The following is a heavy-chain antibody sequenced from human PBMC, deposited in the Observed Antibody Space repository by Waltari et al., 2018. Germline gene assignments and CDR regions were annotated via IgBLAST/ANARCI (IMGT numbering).Heavy chain of an antibody. D-gene: IGHD3-22*01. Sequence: QGQLVQSGAEVKKPGASVKVSCKASGYTFTSYGINWVRQAPGQGLEWLGWISAYNGNTHYAQKLQGRVIMTTDTSASTAYMELRSLRSDDTAVYYCARGVYDSSRYYLHDAFDFWGQGTMVTVSS. CDR2: ISAYNGNT. CDR1: GYTFTSYG. V-gene: IGHV1-18*01. CDR3: ARGVYDSSRYYLHDAFDF. J-gene: IGHJ3*01.